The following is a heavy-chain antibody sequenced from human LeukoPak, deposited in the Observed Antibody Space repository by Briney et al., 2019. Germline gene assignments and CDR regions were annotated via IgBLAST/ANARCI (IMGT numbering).Heavy chain of an antibody. CDR2: INHSGST. CDR1: GGSFSGYY. CDR3: ARLNKPGWFDP. D-gene: IGHD1-14*01. V-gene: IGHV4-34*01. Sequence: MASETLSLTCAVYGGSFSGYYWSWIRQPPGKGLGWIGEINHSGSTNYNPSLKSRVTISVDTSKNQFSLRLTSVTATDTAVYYCARLNKPGWFDPWGQGTLVTVSS. J-gene: IGHJ5*01.